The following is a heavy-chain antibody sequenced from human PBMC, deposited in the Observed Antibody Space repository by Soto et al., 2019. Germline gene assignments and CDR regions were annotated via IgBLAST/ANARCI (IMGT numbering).Heavy chain of an antibody. J-gene: IGHJ4*02. CDR2: IYSGGST. Sequence: GGSLRLSCAASGFTVSSNYMSWVRQAPGKGLEWVSVIYSGGSTYYADSVKGRFTISRDNSKNTLYLQMNSLRAEDTAVYYCARDPEDTAMWGGSDYWGQGSLITVSS. V-gene: IGHV3-53*01. D-gene: IGHD5-18*01. CDR3: ARDPEDTAMWGGSDY. CDR1: GFTVSSNY.